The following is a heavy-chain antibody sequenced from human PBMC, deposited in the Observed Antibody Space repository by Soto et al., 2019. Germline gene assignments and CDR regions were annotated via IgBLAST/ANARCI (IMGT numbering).Heavy chain of an antibody. J-gene: IGHJ5*02. CDR3: ARKVINWFDP. V-gene: IGHV4-59*01. CDR1: GGSISRYY. D-gene: IGHD2-21*01. CDR2: IYYSGST. Sequence: ASETLSLTCTVSGGSISRYYWSWIRQPPGKGLEWIGYIYYSGSTNYNPSLKSRVTISVDTSKNQFSLKLSSVTAADTAVYYCARKVINWFDPWGQGTLVTVSS.